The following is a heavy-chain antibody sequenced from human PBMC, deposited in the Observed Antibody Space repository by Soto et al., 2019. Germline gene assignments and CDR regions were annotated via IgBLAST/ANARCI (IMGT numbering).Heavy chain of an antibody. Sequence: PSETLSLTCTVSGGSISSSSYYWSWIRQPPGKGLEWIAHIYYSGSTSYNSSLKSRVTISVDRSKSQLSLKLSSVTAADTAVYYCARVRDCSGGTCYSWWFDPWGQGTLVTVSS. CDR1: GGSISSSSYY. J-gene: IGHJ5*02. V-gene: IGHV4-61*01. CDR2: IYYSGST. D-gene: IGHD2-15*01. CDR3: ARVRDCSGGTCYSWWFDP.